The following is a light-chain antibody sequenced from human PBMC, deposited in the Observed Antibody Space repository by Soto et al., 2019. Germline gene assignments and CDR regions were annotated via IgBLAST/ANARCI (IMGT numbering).Light chain of an antibody. Sequence: QSALTQPASVSGSPGQSITISCTGTSSDVGGYNYVSWYQHHPGNAPKLLIYDVSTRPSGVSNRFSGSKSGNTASLTISGLQAEDEADYYYSSHTRSSTRVFGTETKLTVL. V-gene: IGLV2-14*03. CDR1: SSDVGGYNY. J-gene: IGLJ1*01. CDR2: DVS. CDR3: SSHTRSSTRV.